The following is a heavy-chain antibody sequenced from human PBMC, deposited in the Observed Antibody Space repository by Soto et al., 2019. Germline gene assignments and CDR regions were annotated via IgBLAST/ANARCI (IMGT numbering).Heavy chain of an antibody. V-gene: IGHV1-18*01. CDR2: ISAYNGNT. Sequence: GASVKVSCKASGYTFTSYGISWVRQAPGQVLEWMGWISAYNGNTNYAQKLQGRVTMTTDTSTSTAYMELRSLRSDDTAVYYCAREGSWREGYIGRLGYYYGMDVWGQGTTVTVSS. D-gene: IGHD1-26*01. CDR1: GYTFTSYG. CDR3: AREGSWREGYIGRLGYYYGMDV. J-gene: IGHJ6*02.